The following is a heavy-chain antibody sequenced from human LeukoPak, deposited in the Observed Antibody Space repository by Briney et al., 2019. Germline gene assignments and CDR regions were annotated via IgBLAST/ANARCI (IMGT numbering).Heavy chain of an antibody. V-gene: IGHV3-48*01. CDR3: ARDLDTAMVSSYGMDV. CDR1: GFTFSSYS. CDR2: ISSSSSTI. J-gene: IGHJ6*02. Sequence: GGSLRLSCAASGFTFSSYSMNWVRQAPGKGLEWVSYISSSSSTIYYADSVKGRFTISRDNAKNSLYLQMNSLRAEDTAMYYCARDLDTAMVSSYGMDVWGQGTTVTVSS. D-gene: IGHD5-18*01.